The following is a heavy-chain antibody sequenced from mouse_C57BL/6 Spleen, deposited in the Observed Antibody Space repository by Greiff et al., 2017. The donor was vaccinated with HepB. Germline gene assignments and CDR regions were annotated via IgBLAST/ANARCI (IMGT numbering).Heavy chain of an antibody. CDR3: ARSTMVTSFPYWYFDV. J-gene: IGHJ1*03. D-gene: IGHD2-2*01. V-gene: IGHV1-39*01. CDR1: GYSFTDYN. CDR2: INPNYGTT. Sequence: VQLQQSGPELVKPGASVKISCKASGYSFTDYNMNWVKQSNGKSLEWIGVINPNYGTTSYNQKFKGKATLTVDQSSSTAYMQLNSLTSEDSAVYYCARSTMVTSFPYWYFDVWGTGTTVTVSS.